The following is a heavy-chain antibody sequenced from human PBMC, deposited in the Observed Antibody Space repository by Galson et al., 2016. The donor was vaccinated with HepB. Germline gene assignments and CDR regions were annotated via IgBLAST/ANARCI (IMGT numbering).Heavy chain of an antibody. CDR2: SSNKAKSYRI. CDR3: ARSYFDSSGRVRDFDI. J-gene: IGHJ3*02. Sequence: SLRLSCAASGFSFSDHYMEWVRQAAGKGLEWVGRSSNKAKSYRISYAASVKGRFIISRDDSRNSLYLHMTSLKTEDTAVYYCARSYFDSSGRVRDFDIWGHGTMVTVSS. D-gene: IGHD3-22*01. CDR1: GFSFSDHY. V-gene: IGHV3-72*01.